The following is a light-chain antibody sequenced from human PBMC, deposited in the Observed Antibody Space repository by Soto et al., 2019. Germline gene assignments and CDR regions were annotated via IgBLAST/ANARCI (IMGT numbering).Light chain of an antibody. V-gene: IGKV3D-15*01. CDR3: QQYNNWPPMYT. CDR2: GAS. J-gene: IGKJ2*01. Sequence: EMVMTQSPVTLSVSPGGRATLSCRASQSISHNLAWYQQKPGQAPRLLIYGASVRATGTPSRFNGSGSGTEFTLTISSLQSEDFAVYYCQQYNNWPPMYTFGQGTRLDIK. CDR1: QSISHN.